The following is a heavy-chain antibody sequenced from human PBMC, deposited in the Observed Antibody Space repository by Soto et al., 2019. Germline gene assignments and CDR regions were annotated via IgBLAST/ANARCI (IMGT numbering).Heavy chain of an antibody. V-gene: IGHV2-5*02. CDR3: AHRVLRTVFGLVTTTAIYFDF. CDR2: IYWDDDK. CDR1: GFSLTTSGVG. J-gene: IGHJ4*02. Sequence: QITLNESGPTQVKPRQTLTLTCTFSGFSLTTSGVGVGWIRQSPGTAPEWLALIYWDDDKRYSPSLKSRLTITKYTSNNQVVLTMADLDPADTATYYCAHRVLRTVFGLVTTTAIYFDFWGQGTPVAVSS. D-gene: IGHD3-3*01.